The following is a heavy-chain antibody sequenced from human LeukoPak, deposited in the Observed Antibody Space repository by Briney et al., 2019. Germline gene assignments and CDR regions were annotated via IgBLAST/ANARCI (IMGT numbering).Heavy chain of an antibody. D-gene: IGHD3-3*01. V-gene: IGHV3-30-3*01. CDR3: ARDSCEIFGVVISNKFDY. CDR2: ISYDGSNK. J-gene: IGHJ4*02. CDR1: GFTFSSYA. Sequence: GGSLRLSCAASGFTFSSYAMHWVRQAPGKGLEWVAVISYDGSNKYYADSVKGRFTISRDNSKDTLYLQMNSLRAEDTAVYYCARDSCEIFGVVISNKFDYWGQGTLVTVSS.